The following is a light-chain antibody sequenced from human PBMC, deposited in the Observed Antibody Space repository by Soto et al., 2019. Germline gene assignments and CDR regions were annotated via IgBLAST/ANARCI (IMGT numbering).Light chain of an antibody. J-gene: IGKJ1*01. CDR1: QSVSSN. CDR2: GAS. CDR3: QQYNNWPRT. V-gene: IGKV3-15*01. Sequence: EIVMSHPPPPLFLSPGGRATLPCRASQSVSSNLAWYQQKPGQAPRLLIYGASTRATGIPARFSGSGSGTEFTLTISSLQSEDFAVYYCQQYNNWPRTFGQGTKVDIK.